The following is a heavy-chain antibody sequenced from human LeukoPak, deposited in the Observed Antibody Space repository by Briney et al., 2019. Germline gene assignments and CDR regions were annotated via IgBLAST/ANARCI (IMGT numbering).Heavy chain of an antibody. V-gene: IGHV3-23*01. J-gene: IGHJ4*02. CDR3: AKTLGYCSGSSCYSYYFDS. CDR1: GFTLSSSE. Sequence: GGSLRLSCAASGFTLSSSEMNWVRQAPGKGLEWVSAISGSGGATYYADSVKGRFTISRDYSNNTLFLQMNSLRAEDTAVYYCAKTLGYCSGSSCYSYYFDSWGQGTLVTVSS. CDR2: ISGSGGAT. D-gene: IGHD2-15*01.